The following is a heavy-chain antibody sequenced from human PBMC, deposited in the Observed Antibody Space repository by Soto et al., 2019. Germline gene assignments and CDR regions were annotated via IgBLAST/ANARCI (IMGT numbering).Heavy chain of an antibody. CDR3: AKDALYYGSGSYTDY. V-gene: IGHV3-7*05. D-gene: IGHD3-10*01. Sequence: PGGSLRLSCAASGFIFGDYWMSWIRQAPGKGLEWVANTRQDGGEKNFVDSVKGRFIISRDNAKNSLYLQMNSLRAEDTAVYYCAKDALYYGSGSYTDYWGQGTLVTVSS. CDR1: GFIFGDYW. CDR2: TRQDGGEK. J-gene: IGHJ4*02.